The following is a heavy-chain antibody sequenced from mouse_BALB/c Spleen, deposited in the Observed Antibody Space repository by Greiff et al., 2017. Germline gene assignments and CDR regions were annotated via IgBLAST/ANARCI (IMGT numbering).Heavy chain of an antibody. CDR2: INPSSGYT. CDR1: GYTFTSYT. J-gene: IGHJ3*01. CDR3: ARKEGLRDAWFAY. D-gene: IGHD2-2*01. V-gene: IGHV1-4*01. Sequence: QVQLKESGAELARPGASVKMSCKASGYTFTSYTMHWVKQRPGQGLEWIGYINPSSGYTNYNQKFKDKATLTADKSSSTAYMQLSSLTSEDSAVYYCARKEGLRDAWFAYWGQGTLVTVSA.